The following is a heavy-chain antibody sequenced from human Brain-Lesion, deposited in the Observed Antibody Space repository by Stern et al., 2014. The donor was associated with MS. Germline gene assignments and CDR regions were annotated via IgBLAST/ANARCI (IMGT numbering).Heavy chain of an antibody. CDR3: ARGFHSFDS. J-gene: IGHJ4*02. CDR2: SGNKPNSYTT. Sequence: VQLVESGGGLVRPGGSLRLSCAVSGFTFSDHYMDWVRQAPGTGLEWVGRSGNKPNSYTTEYAASVKGRFSVSRDDSKNLRYLQMNSLKTDDTAVYYCARGFHSFDSWGQGTLVTVSS. CDR1: GFTFSDHY. V-gene: IGHV3-72*01.